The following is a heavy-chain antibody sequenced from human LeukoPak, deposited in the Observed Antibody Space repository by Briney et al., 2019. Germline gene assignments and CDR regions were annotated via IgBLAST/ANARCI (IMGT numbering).Heavy chain of an antibody. Sequence: GGSLRLSCVVSGFTFRTYELNWVRQAPGKGLEWVSYISSNGGAISYEDSVKGRFTISRDNAKNSLYLQMNSLRPEDTAVYYCAREQTYGDYFDYWGRGTLVTVSS. CDR1: GFTFRTYE. CDR2: ISSNGGAI. CDR3: AREQTYGDYFDY. V-gene: IGHV3-48*03. D-gene: IGHD4-17*01. J-gene: IGHJ4*02.